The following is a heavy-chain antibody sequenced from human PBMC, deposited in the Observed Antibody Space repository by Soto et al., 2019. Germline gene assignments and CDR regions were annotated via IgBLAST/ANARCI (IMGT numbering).Heavy chain of an antibody. CDR3: ARCQVGATVYYFDY. V-gene: IGHV4-39*07. CDR1: GGSISSSSYY. Sequence: SETLSLTCTVSGGSISSSSYYWGWIRQPPGKGLEWIGSIYYSGSTYYNPSLKSRVTISVDTSKNQFSLKLSSVTAADTAVYYCARCQVGATVYYFDYWGQGTLVTVSS. D-gene: IGHD1-26*01. J-gene: IGHJ4*02. CDR2: IYYSGST.